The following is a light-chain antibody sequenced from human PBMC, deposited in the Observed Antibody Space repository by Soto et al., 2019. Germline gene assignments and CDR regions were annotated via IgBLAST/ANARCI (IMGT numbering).Light chain of an antibody. J-gene: IGKJ5*01. CDR2: GTS. V-gene: IGKV3-20*01. CDR3: QQYGSSPAIT. CDR1: QSISSSY. Sequence: EIVLAQAPGTPSLSPGERATLSCRASQSISSSYLAWYQKRPGQAPRLLIYGTSSRATGIPDRFSGIGSGTDFTLTISRLEPEDLAVYYGQQYGSSPAITFGQGTRLEIK.